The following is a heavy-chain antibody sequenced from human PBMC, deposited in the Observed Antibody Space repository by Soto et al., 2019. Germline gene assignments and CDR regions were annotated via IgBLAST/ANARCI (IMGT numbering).Heavy chain of an antibody. CDR2: INPSGGST. J-gene: IGHJ4*02. CDR1: GYTFTSYY. CDR3: ARRWDDITGTTGGLYYVDY. Sequence: GASVKVSCKASGYTFTSYYMHWVRQAPGQGLEWMGIINPSGGSTSYAQKFQGRVTMTRDTSTSTVYMELSSLRSEDTAVYYCARRWDDITGTTGGLYYVDYWGQGTLVTFSS. D-gene: IGHD1-7*01. V-gene: IGHV1-46*01.